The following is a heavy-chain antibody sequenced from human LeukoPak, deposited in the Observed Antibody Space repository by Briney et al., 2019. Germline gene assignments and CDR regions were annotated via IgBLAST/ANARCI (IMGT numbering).Heavy chain of an antibody. J-gene: IGHJ4*02. CDR2: IIPMLGLA. CDR3: AKDGDSSSGHCDY. Sequence: SVKVSCKTSGITFISYAMSWVRQAPGQGLEWMGRIIPMLGLADYAQKFQGRVTITADTSTRTVYMELTSLTSEDTAVYYCAKDGDSSSGHCDYWGQGTLVTVSS. V-gene: IGHV1-69*04. CDR1: GITFISYA. D-gene: IGHD6-19*01.